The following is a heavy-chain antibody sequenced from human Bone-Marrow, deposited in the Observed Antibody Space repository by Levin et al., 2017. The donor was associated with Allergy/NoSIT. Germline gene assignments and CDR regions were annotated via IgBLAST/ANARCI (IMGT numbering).Heavy chain of an antibody. CDR3: ARAVVPAATSPAWGFDY. J-gene: IGHJ4*02. D-gene: IGHD2-2*01. Sequence: GESLKISCKASGYTFTSYGISWVRQAPGQGLEWMGWISAYNGNTNYAQKLQGRVTMTTDTSTSTAYMELRSLRSDDTAVYYCARAVVPAATSPAWGFDYWGQGTLVTVSS. CDR1: GYTFTSYG. CDR2: ISAYNGNT. V-gene: IGHV1-18*01.